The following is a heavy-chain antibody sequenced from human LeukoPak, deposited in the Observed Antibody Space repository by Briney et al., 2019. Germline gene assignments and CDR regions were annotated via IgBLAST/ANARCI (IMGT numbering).Heavy chain of an antibody. CDR3: ARGRYSNWFDL. CDR2: INHSGST. J-gene: IGHJ5*02. Sequence: SETLSLTCAVYGGSFSGYYWSWIRQPPGKGLEWIGEINHSGSTNYNPSLKSRVTISADTSKNQFSLKLSSVTAADTAVYYCARGRYSNWFDLWGQGTLVTVSS. D-gene: IGHD3-9*01. CDR1: GGSFSGYY. V-gene: IGHV4-34*01.